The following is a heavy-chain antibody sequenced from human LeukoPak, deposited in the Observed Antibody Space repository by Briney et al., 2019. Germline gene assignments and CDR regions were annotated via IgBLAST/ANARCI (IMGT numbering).Heavy chain of an antibody. CDR1: GFTFSSCE. CDR2: ISSSGSTI. CDR3: AGQGIAAAGTDSNYYGMDV. Sequence: PGRSLRLSCAASGFTFSSCEMNWVRQAPGKGLEWVSYISSSGSTIYYADSVKGRFTISRDNAKNSLYLQMNSLRAEDTAVYYCAGQGIAAAGTDSNYYGMDVWGQGTTVTVSS. J-gene: IGHJ6*02. V-gene: IGHV3-48*03. D-gene: IGHD6-13*01.